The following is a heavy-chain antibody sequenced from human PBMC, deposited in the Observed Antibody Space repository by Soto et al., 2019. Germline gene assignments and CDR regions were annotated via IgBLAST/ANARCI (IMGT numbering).Heavy chain of an antibody. J-gene: IGHJ6*03. CDR1: GFTLNNYA. Sequence: GGSLRLSCAASGFTLNNYAMSWVRQTPEKGLEWVSAISGSGSSTYYADSVRGRFTISRDNFKNTLYLQMNSLRAEDTAVYYCARGSWGYYYYMDVWGKGTTVTVSS. V-gene: IGHV3-23*01. CDR3: ARGSWGYYYYMDV. CDR2: ISGSGSST. D-gene: IGHD3-16*01.